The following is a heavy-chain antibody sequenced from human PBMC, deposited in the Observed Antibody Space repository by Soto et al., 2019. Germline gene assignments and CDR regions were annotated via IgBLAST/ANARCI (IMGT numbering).Heavy chain of an antibody. CDR2: INPNSGGT. Sequence: ASVKVSCKASGYIFTVYYMHWVRQAPGQGLEWMGWINPNSGGTNYAQKFQGRVTMTRDTSIGTAYMELSRLRSDDTAVYYCARQGSGSNWLDPWGQGTLVTVSS. J-gene: IGHJ5*02. D-gene: IGHD3-10*01. V-gene: IGHV1-2*02. CDR3: ARQGSGSNWLDP. CDR1: GYIFTVYY.